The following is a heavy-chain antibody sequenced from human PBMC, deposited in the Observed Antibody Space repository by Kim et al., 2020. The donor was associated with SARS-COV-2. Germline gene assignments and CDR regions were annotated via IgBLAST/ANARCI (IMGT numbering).Heavy chain of an antibody. D-gene: IGHD1-20*01. CDR2: VDYSGST. Sequence: SETLSLTCIVSGDSVRGNGYYWGWLRQAPGKGREWIGSVDYSGSTYYSPSLKSLVTMSLDSSENQFALELTSGTAADTSVYYCAKTIYYNWGCIDPWGQG. V-gene: IGHV4-39*01. CDR3: AKTIYYNWGCIDP. J-gene: IGHJ5*02. CDR1: GDSVRGNGYY.